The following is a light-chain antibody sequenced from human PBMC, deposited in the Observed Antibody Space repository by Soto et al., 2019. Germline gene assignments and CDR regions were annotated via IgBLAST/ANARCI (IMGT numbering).Light chain of an antibody. CDR1: QDIRSA. CDR3: QQSYSTPIT. Sequence: DIQLTQSPSSLSASVGDRVTITCRASQDIRSALGWYQQKPGKVPKLLIYAASTLQSGVPSRFSGSRSGTDFTLTISSLQPEDFATYYYQQSYSTPITFGQGTRLEI. CDR2: AAS. J-gene: IGKJ5*01. V-gene: IGKV1-39*01.